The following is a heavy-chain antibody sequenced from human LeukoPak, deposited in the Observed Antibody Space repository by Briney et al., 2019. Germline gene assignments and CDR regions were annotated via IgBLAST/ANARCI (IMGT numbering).Heavy chain of an antibody. CDR3: VRFQTVEKVRWISYFDS. V-gene: IGHV3-20*04. Sequence: GGSLRLSCAASGFTFDDYGMSWVRQAPGKGLEWVSGINWSGASTGYADSVKGRFTISRDDAKNSLYLQMNSLRAEDTAFYYCVRFQTVEKVRWISYFDSWGQGTLVTVSS. D-gene: IGHD3-3*01. CDR1: GFTFDDYG. J-gene: IGHJ4*02. CDR2: INWSGAST.